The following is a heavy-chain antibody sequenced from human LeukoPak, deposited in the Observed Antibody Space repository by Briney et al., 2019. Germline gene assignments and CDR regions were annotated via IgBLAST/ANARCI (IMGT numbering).Heavy chain of an antibody. D-gene: IGHD3-10*01. Sequence: GGPLRLSCATSGFTFSNHDVNWVRQAPGKGLEGVSSITGSSNSIDFADSVKGRFAISRDNAKNSLFLQMDSLRVEDTAVYYCVREGSGSTHYMDVWGKGTTVIVSS. V-gene: IGHV3-21*01. CDR2: ITGSSNSI. J-gene: IGHJ6*03. CDR1: GFTFSNHD. CDR3: VREGSGSTHYMDV.